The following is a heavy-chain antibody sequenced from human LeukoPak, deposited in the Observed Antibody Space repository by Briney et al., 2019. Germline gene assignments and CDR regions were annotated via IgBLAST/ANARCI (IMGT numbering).Heavy chain of an antibody. J-gene: IGHJ6*03. Sequence: GGSLRLSCAASGLTFSSYGMHWVRQAPGKGLEWMAFIRYDGSNKYYADSVKGRFTISRDNSKNTLYLQMNSLRAEDTAVYYCAKVGEYYDFWSGRSRFYYYYMDVWGKGTTVTVSS. CDR3: AKVGEYYDFWSGRSRFYYYYMDV. CDR1: GLTFSSYG. D-gene: IGHD3-3*01. V-gene: IGHV3-30*02. CDR2: IRYDGSNK.